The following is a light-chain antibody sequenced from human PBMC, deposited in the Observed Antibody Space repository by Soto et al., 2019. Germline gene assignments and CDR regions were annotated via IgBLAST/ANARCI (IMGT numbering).Light chain of an antibody. CDR2: AAS. V-gene: IGKV1-39*01. CDR1: QSIHSY. J-gene: IGKJ5*01. Sequence: DIQMTQSPSSLSASVGDRVSITCRASQSIHSYLNWYQQKPGKAPKLLIYAASSLQCGVPSRFSGSGSGTDFTLTINRLEPEDFAVYYCQQQGDSPPITFGQGTRREIK. CDR3: QQQGDSPPIT.